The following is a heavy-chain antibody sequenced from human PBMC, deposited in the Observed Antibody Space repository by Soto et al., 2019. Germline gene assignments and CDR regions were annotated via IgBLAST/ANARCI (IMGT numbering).Heavy chain of an antibody. D-gene: IGHD3-3*01. CDR3: ARHKTFYDFCSGYYDAFDI. V-gene: IGHV5-51*01. Sequence: PGESLKISCKGSGYSFTSYWIGWVRQMPGKGLEWMGIIYPGDSDTRYSPSFQGQVTISADKSISTAYLQWSSLKASDTAMYYCARHKTFYDFCSGYYDAFDIRGQGTTVTVSS. J-gene: IGHJ3*02. CDR2: IYPGDSDT. CDR1: GYSFTSYW.